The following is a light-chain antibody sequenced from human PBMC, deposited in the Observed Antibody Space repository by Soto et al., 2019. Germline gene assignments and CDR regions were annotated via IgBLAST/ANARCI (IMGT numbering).Light chain of an antibody. CDR3: QQYSSYSPIT. V-gene: IGKV1-5*03. CDR2: KAS. J-gene: IGKJ5*01. Sequence: DIQMTQSPSTLSAYVGDRLTITCRASQSINNWLAWYQKKPARAPKLLXYKASVLETVAPSRFSGTGSGTELTLTINGLQTDDFANYYCQQYSSYSPITFGQGTRLEIK. CDR1: QSINNW.